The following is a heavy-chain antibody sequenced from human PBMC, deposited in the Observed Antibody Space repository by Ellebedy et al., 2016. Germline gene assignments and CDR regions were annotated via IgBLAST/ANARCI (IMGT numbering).Heavy chain of an antibody. J-gene: IGHJ6*02. D-gene: IGHD2-21*02. Sequence: GESLKISXAASGFTFSSYAMSWVRQAPGKGLEWVSAISGSGGSTYYADSVKGRFTISRDNSKNTLYLQMNSLRAEDTAVYYCAKCSHDLYYYYYGMDVWGQGTTVTVSS. CDR2: ISGSGGST. CDR3: AKCSHDLYYYYYGMDV. V-gene: IGHV3-23*01. CDR1: GFTFSSYA.